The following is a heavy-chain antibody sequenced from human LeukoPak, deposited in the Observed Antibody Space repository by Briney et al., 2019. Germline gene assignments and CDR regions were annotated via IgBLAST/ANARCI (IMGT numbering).Heavy chain of an antibody. CDR3: ARGMVRESPGPYYYYMDV. J-gene: IGHJ6*03. D-gene: IGHD3-10*01. V-gene: IGHV3-21*01. CDR2: ITSSGRYI. CDR1: GFTFSSYS. Sequence: GGSLRLSCAASGFTFSSYSMNWVRQAPGKGLEWVSSITSSGRYIYYADSVKGRFTISRDNSKNTLYLQMNSLRAEDTAVYYCARGMVRESPGPYYYYMDVWGKGTTVTVSS.